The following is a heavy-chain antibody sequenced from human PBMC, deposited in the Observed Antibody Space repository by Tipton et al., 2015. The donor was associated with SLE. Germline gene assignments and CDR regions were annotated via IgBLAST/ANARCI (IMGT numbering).Heavy chain of an antibody. Sequence: QVQLVQSGPEVKKPGSSVKVSCKASGVTLSSYSIAWVRQAPGQGLEWMGGIIPLFESTNYAQTFQGRLTITADQSTTTAYMELASLRSEDTAVYYCARGRGAVPGRENWLDPWGQGTLVTVSS. CDR3: ARGRGAVPGRENWLDP. CDR2: IIPLFEST. CDR1: GVTLSSYS. D-gene: IGHD6-19*01. J-gene: IGHJ5*02. V-gene: IGHV1-69*01.